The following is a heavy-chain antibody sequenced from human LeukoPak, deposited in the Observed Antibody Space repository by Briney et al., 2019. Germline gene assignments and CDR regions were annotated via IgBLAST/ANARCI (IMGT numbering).Heavy chain of an antibody. D-gene: IGHD3-10*01. V-gene: IGHV1-69*04. CDR1: GGTFSSYA. J-gene: IGHJ6*02. CDR3: AREDYYGSGSYQKNYYYYGMDV. Sequence: GSSVKVSCKASGGTFSSYAISWVRQAPGQGLEWMGRIIPILGIANYAQKFQGRVTITADKSTSTAYMELSSLRFEDTAVYYCAREDYYGSGSYQKNYYYYGMDVWGQGTTVTVSS. CDR2: IIPILGIA.